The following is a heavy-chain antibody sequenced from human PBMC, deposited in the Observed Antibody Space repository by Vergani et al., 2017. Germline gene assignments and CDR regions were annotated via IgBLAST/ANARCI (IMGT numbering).Heavy chain of an antibody. CDR2: IVVGRGNT. Sequence: QMQLVQSGPEVKKPGTSVKVSCKASGFTFTSSAMQWVRQASGQRLEWIGWIVVGRGNTKYAQKFQERVTITRDMYTSTAYMELSSLRSEDTAVYYCAAGGVSVSYYNAPYYYYGMDVWGQGTTVTVSS. J-gene: IGHJ6*02. CDR3: AAGGVSVSYYNAPYYYYGMDV. D-gene: IGHD3-10*01. CDR1: GFTFTSSA. V-gene: IGHV1-58*02.